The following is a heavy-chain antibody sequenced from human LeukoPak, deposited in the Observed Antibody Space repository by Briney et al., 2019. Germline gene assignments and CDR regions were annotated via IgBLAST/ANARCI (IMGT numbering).Heavy chain of an antibody. CDR2: ISYDGSNK. CDR3: AREDVLRFLEWLRYGMDV. D-gene: IGHD3-3*01. Sequence: GRSLRLSCAASGFTFSSYAMHWVRQAPGKGLEWVAVISYDGSNKYYADSVKGRFTISRDNSKNTLYLQMNSLRAEDTAVYYCAREDVLRFLEWLRYGMDVWGQGTTVTVSS. CDR1: GFTFSSYA. V-gene: IGHV3-30-3*01. J-gene: IGHJ6*02.